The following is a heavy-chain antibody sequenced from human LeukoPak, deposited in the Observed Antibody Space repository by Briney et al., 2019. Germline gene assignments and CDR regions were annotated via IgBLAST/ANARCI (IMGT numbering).Heavy chain of an antibody. J-gene: IGHJ4*02. Sequence: GGSLRLSCAASGFTFSTSRMNWVRQAPGKGLEWVSSISGSSSYIYYADSLKGRFTISRDNAKNSLYLQMNSLRAEDTAVYYCARDGGEYDFWSGYPDYWGQGTLVTVSS. CDR1: GFTFSTSR. D-gene: IGHD3-3*01. CDR3: ARDGGEYDFWSGYPDY. CDR2: ISGSSSYI. V-gene: IGHV3-21*01.